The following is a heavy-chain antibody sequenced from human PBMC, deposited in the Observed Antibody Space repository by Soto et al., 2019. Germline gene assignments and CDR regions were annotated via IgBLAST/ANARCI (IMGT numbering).Heavy chain of an antibody. CDR2: IIPIFGTA. V-gene: IGHV1-69*13. J-gene: IGHJ4*02. CDR3: ARDEYSSSWTPKGGTFDY. D-gene: IGHD6-13*01. CDR1: GGTFSSYA. Sequence: SVKVSCKASGGTFSSYAISWVRQAPGQGLEWMGGIIPIFGTANYAQKFQGRVTITADESTSTAYMELSSLRSEDTAVYYCARDEYSSSWTPKGGTFDYWGQGNLVTVSS.